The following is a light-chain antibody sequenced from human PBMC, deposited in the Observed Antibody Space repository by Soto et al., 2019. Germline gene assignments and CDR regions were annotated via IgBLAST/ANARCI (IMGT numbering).Light chain of an antibody. V-gene: IGLV2-11*01. Sequence: QSALTQPRSVSGSPGQSVTISCTGTSSDVGGYNYVSWYQQHPGKAPKLMIYDVSKRPPGVPDRFSGSKSGNTASLTISGLQAEDEADYYCCSYAGSYNYVFGTGTKLTVL. CDR3: CSYAGSYNYV. CDR1: SSDVGGYNY. J-gene: IGLJ1*01. CDR2: DVS.